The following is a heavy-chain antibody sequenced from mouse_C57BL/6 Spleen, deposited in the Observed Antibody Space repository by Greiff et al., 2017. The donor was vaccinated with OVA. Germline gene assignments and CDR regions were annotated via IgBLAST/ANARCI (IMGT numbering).Heavy chain of an antibody. CDR3: ARDYGSSSYYAMDY. Sequence: EVQLQQSVAELVRPGASVKLSCTASGFNIKNTYMHWVKQRPEQGLEWIGRSDPANGNTKYAPKLQGKATRTADTSTNTDYLQLSSLTSEDTAIYYCARDYGSSSYYAMDYWGQGTSVTVSS. J-gene: IGHJ4*01. CDR1: GFNIKNTY. V-gene: IGHV14-3*01. D-gene: IGHD1-1*01. CDR2: SDPANGNT.